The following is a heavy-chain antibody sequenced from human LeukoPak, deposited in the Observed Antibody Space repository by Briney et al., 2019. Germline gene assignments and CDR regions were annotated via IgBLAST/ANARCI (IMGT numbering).Heavy chain of an antibody. CDR3: ARGSSSSYYFDY. CDR2: INSDGSST. D-gene: IGHD6-13*01. Sequence: GRTQSLSCAVSGFTLSSYCMHWVRQAPGKGLVCVSRINSDGSSTICAESVKGRFTISRDNAKNRLYLRLNSLRAEDTAVYYCARGSSSSYYFDYWGQGTLVTVSS. CDR1: GFTLSSYC. J-gene: IGHJ4*02. V-gene: IGHV3-74*01.